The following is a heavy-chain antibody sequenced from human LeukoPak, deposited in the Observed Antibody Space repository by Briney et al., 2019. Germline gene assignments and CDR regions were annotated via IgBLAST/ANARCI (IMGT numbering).Heavy chain of an antibody. J-gene: IGHJ4*02. CDR2: ISAYNGNT. V-gene: IGHV1-18*01. CDR1: GGTFSSYA. D-gene: IGHD5-18*01. CDR3: ARDSGYGYSYGYVIY. Sequence: GASVKVSCKASGGTFSSYAISWVRQAPGQGLEWMGWISAYNGNTNYAQKLQGRVTMTTDTSTSTAYMELRSLRSDDTAVYYCARDSGYGYSYGYVIYWGQGTLVTVSS.